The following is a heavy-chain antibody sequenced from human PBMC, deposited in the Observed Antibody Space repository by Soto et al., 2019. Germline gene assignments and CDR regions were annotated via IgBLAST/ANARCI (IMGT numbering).Heavy chain of an antibody. D-gene: IGHD3-22*01. J-gene: IGHJ6*02. CDR2: IYYSGST. Sequence: PSQPQPVTRTVSDGSISSRDYHRSLIHKPPGKGLEWIGYIYYSGSTYYNPSLKSPVTISEDSSKNQFSLQLSSVTAADTAVYFCARGKRDYDGYYYYYALDVWGQGTTVTVSS. V-gene: IGHV4-30-4*08. CDR1: DGSISSRDYH. CDR3: ARGKRDYDGYYYYYALDV.